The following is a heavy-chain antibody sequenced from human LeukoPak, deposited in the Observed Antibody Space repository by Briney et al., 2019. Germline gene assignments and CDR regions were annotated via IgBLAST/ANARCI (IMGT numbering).Heavy chain of an antibody. CDR2: ISNSGGNT. CDR1: GFPFRNYG. D-gene: IGHD1-26*01. CDR3: AKDDGGSYYIYYYYMDV. Sequence: GSLPLSCAASGFPFRNYGMSWVRQAPGKGLEWVSAISNSGGNTYYADSVKGRFTISRDNSRNTLYLQMNSLRAEDTAVYYCAKDDGGSYYIYYYYMDVWGKGTTVTISS. V-gene: IGHV3-23*01. J-gene: IGHJ6*03.